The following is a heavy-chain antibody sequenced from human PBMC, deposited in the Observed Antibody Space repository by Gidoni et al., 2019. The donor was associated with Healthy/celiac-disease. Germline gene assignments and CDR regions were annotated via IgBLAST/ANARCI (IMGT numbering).Heavy chain of an antibody. CDR2: ISSSSGTM. D-gene: IGHD6-19*01. CDR1: GFTFSSYS. J-gene: IGHJ4*02. Sequence: EVQLVESGGGWVQPGGSRRRSCVASGFTFSSYSMNWVRQAPGEGLEWVSYISSSSGTMYYADSVKGRFTISRDNAKNSLSLQMNSLRAEDTAVYFCARDRGYSSGWYYFDYWGQGTLVTVSS. CDR3: ARDRGYSSGWYYFDY. V-gene: IGHV3-48*01.